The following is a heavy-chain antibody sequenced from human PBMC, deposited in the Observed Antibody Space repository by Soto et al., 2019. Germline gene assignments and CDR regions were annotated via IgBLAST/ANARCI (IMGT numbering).Heavy chain of an antibody. Sequence: PGGSLRLSCTASGFTFGDYAMSWFCQAPGKGLEWVGFIRSKAYGGTTEYAASVKGRFTISRDDSKSIAYLQMNSLKTEDTAVYYCTSQGYCSSTSCYPLGIAAYRGQGTLVTVSS. V-gene: IGHV3-49*03. CDR2: IRSKAYGGTT. D-gene: IGHD2-2*01. J-gene: IGHJ4*02. CDR1: GFTFGDYA. CDR3: TSQGYCSSTSCYPLGIAAY.